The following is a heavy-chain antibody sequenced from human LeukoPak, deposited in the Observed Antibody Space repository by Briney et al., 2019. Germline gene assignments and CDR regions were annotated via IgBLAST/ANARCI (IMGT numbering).Heavy chain of an antibody. CDR2: INNSGSRT. CDR1: GFSFRNYG. J-gene: IGHJ2*01. CDR3: AKDPKLVPVPNPNWYFDL. Sequence: PGGSLRLSCVASGFSFRNYGLSWVRQAPGKGLEWVSGINNSGSRTYYADSVKGRFTISRDNSKNTLFLQMNSLRAEDTATYYCAKDPKLVPVPNPNWYFDLWGRGTLVIVSS. D-gene: IGHD3-10*01. V-gene: IGHV3-23*01.